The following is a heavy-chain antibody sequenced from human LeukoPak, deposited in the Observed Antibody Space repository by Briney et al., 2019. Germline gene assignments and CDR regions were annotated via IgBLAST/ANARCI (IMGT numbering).Heavy chain of an antibody. V-gene: IGHV3-30*02. D-gene: IGHD3-16*01. CDR3: AKGMTGDTEIHYYFYYYMDV. J-gene: IGHJ6*03. Sequence: GGSLRLSCAASGFTFSSYDMHWVRQAPGKGLEWVTFIRYDGSNKYYADSVEGRFTISRDNSKNTLFLQMNSLRAEDTAVYYCAKGMTGDTEIHYYFYYYMDVWGKGTTVTISS. CDR1: GFTFSSYD. CDR2: IRYDGSNK.